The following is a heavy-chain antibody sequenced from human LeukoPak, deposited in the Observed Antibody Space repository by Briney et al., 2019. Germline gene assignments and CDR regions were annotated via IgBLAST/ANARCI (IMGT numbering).Heavy chain of an antibody. V-gene: IGHV3-33*01. CDR1: GFIFRSYG. CDR2: IWSDESNK. Sequence: PGRSLRLSCAASGFIFRSYGMHWVRQAPGKGLEWVAVIWSDESNKFYADSVRGRFTISRDNSKNTLYLQMTSLRAEDTAMYYCARDLEMLRGVARHYYYAMDVWGKGTTVTVSS. CDR3: ARDLEMLRGVARHYYYAMDV. D-gene: IGHD3-10*01. J-gene: IGHJ6*04.